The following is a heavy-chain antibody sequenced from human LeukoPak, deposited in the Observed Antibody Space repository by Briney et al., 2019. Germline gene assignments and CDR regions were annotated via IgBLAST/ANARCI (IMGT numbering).Heavy chain of an antibody. CDR2: IYYSGST. CDR1: GGSLSSGSYY. D-gene: IGHD3-22*01. Sequence: SETLSLTCTVSGGSLSSGSYYWGWIRQPPGKGLEWIGRIYYSGSTYYNPSLKSRVPISLHPSQNPFSRELRYVTAPGPAADYCARYSYCDDSSGYYDYYFDYWGQGTLVTVSS. J-gene: IGHJ4*02. V-gene: IGHV4-39*01. CDR3: ARYSYCDDSSGYYDYYFDY.